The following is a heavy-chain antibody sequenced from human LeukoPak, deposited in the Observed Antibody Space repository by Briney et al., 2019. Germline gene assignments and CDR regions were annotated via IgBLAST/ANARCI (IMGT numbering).Heavy chain of an antibody. J-gene: IGHJ4*02. CDR2: IYYSGST. CDR1: GGSISSSSYY. CDR3: ARHADYYDSSGSSIGGSFDY. D-gene: IGHD3-22*01. V-gene: IGHV4-39*01. Sequence: SETLSLTCTVSGGSISSSSYYWGWIRQPPGKGLEWIGSIYYSGSTYYNPSLKSRVTISVDTSKNQFSLKLSSVTAADTAVYYCARHADYYDSSGSSIGGSFDYWGQGTLVTVSS.